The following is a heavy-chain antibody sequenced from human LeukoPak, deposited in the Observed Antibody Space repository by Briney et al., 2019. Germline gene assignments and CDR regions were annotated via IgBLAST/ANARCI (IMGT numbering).Heavy chain of an antibody. CDR3: ARFHYVWGSYRPLFEY. CDR1: GYTFICFW. J-gene: IGHJ4*02. CDR2: IYPGDSDT. Sequence: GESLMISCKGSGYTFICFWIGWLRQMPGKLLEWMGIIYPGDSDTSYSPSFQGQVTISADMSISTAYLQWSSLKASDSAMYYCARFHYVWGSYRPLFEYWGQGTLVTVSS. V-gene: IGHV5-51*01. D-gene: IGHD3-16*02.